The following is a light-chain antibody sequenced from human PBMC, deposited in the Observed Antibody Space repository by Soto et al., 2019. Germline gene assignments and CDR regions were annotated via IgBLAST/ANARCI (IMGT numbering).Light chain of an antibody. Sequence: QSVLTQPPSASGTPGQRVTISCSGSSSNIGSNTVNWYQQLQGTAPKLLIYSNNQRPTGVPDRFSGSKYGTAASLAISGLQSEDEADYYCAAWDDSLNGYVFGTGTKLTVL. CDR2: SNN. J-gene: IGLJ1*01. CDR1: SSNIGSNT. V-gene: IGLV1-44*01. CDR3: AAWDDSLNGYV.